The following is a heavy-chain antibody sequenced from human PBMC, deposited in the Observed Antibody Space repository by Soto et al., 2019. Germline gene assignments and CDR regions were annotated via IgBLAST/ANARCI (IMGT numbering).Heavy chain of an antibody. CDR3: AGGDYSGAGTFYLTDH. J-gene: IGHJ4*02. Sequence: EVQLVESGGGLVQPGGSLRLSCTASGLTFNNYWMHWVRQAPGKEPVWVSRINGDGRTTTYADSVRGRFTISRDNAKYTVYLQMNSLRAEDTAVYYCAGGDYSGAGTFYLTDHWGQGTLVTVSS. V-gene: IGHV3-74*01. CDR1: GLTFNNYW. D-gene: IGHD3-10*01. CDR2: INGDGRTT.